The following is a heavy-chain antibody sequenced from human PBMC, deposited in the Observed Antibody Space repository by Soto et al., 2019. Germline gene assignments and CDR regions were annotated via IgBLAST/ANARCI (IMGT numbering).Heavy chain of an antibody. CDR3: ARERGGYGLFDS. CDR2: VYYSGTT. V-gene: IGHV4-30-4*01. D-gene: IGHD5-18*01. CDR1: GGSIRNGDYY. Sequence: SETLSLTCTVSGGSIRNGDYYWGWIRQPPGKGLEWIGYVYYSGTTYSHPSLNSRVSISVDTSENQFSLRLTSVTAADTAVYYCARERGGYGLFDSWGLGTLVTVSS. J-gene: IGHJ4*02.